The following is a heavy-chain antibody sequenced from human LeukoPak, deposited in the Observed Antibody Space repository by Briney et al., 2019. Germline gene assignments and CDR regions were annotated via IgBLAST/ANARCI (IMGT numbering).Heavy chain of an antibody. V-gene: IGHV3-23*01. CDR1: GFTFSSYA. J-gene: IGHJ4*02. CDR3: GWKVCPPEDGDYCYFDY. Sequence: GGSLRLSCAASGFTFSSYAMSWVRQAPGKGLEWVSAISGSGGSTYYADSVKGRFTISRDNSKNTLYLQMNSLRAEDTAVYYCGWKVCPPEDGDYCYFDYWGQGTLVTVSS. CDR2: ISGSGGST. D-gene: IGHD4-17*01.